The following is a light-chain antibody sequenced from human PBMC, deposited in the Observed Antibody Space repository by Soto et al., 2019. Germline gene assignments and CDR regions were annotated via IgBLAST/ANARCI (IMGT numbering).Light chain of an antibody. CDR3: LQHNDYPRT. V-gene: IGKV1-17*01. Sequence: DIRMTQSPSSLSASVGDRVTITCRASQGIGSDLGWYQQRPGKAPKRLIYAASTLQSGVPSRFSGSGSGTDFTLTISSLQPEDFSTYYCLQHNDYPRTFGQGTTVEIK. J-gene: IGKJ1*01. CDR2: AAS. CDR1: QGIGSD.